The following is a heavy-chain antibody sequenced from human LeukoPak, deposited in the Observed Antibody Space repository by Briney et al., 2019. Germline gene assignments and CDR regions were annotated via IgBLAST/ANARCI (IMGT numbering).Heavy chain of an antibody. V-gene: IGHV1-18*01. J-gene: IGHJ5*02. CDR3: ARDWDGRTDSFDP. CDR2: ASTYDDDT. CDR1: GHIFTTYG. D-gene: IGHD1-14*01. Sequence: ASVKVSCKASGHIFTTYGISWVRQAPGQGLEWMGWASTYDDDTNYAQKFQGRVAMTTDTSTTTAYMELRSLRSDDTAVYYCARDWDGRTDSFDPWGQGTLVTVSP.